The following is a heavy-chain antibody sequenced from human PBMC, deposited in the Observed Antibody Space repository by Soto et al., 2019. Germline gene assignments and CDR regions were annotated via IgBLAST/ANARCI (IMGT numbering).Heavy chain of an antibody. V-gene: IGHV1-3*01. D-gene: IGHD6-19*01. Sequence: QVQLVQSGAEVKKPGASVKVSCKASGYTFTSYAMHWVRQAPGQRLEWMGWINAGNGNTKYSQKFQGRVTSTRDSPASTVYMELSSLRSEDTAVYYCARGIGGWYYFDYWGQGPLVTVSS. CDR1: GYTFTSYA. CDR2: INAGNGNT. J-gene: IGHJ4*02. CDR3: ARGIGGWYYFDY.